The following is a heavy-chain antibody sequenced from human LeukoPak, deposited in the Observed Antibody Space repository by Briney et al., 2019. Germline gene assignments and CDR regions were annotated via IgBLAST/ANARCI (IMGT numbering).Heavy chain of an antibody. Sequence: GASVKVSCKASGYTFTSYGISWVRQAPGQGLEWMGWISAYNGNTNYAQKLQGRVTMTTDTSTSTAYMVLRSLRSDDTAVYYCARLSKDIVVVPAAIVDYWGQGTLVTVSS. J-gene: IGHJ4*02. CDR3: ARLSKDIVVVPAAIVDY. V-gene: IGHV1-18*01. D-gene: IGHD2-2*02. CDR2: ISAYNGNT. CDR1: GYTFTSYG.